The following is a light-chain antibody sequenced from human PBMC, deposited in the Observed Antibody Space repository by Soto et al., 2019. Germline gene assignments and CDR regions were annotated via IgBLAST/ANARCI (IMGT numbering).Light chain of an antibody. CDR2: AAS. CDR1: QRVTSTY. CDR3: QQYGSSPRT. J-gene: IGKJ1*01. V-gene: IGKV3-20*01. Sequence: EIVLTQSPDTLSISPGERAILSCRASQRVTSTYIAWYQQKPGQAPRLLIYAASTRAADIPDRFSGGGSGTDFRLAISRLEPEDFAVYYCQQYGSSPRTFGQGTKVEIK.